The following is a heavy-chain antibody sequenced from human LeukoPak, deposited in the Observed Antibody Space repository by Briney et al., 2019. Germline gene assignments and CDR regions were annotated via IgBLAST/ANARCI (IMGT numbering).Heavy chain of an antibody. V-gene: IGHV1-46*01. CDR3: ARDRLLRMVRGGKGWFDP. CDR2: INPSGGST. Sequence: ASVKVSCKASGYTFTSYYMHWVRQAPGQGLEWMGIINPSGGSTSYAQKFQGRVTMTRDMSTSTVYMELSSLRSEDTAVYYCARDRLLRMVRGGKGWFDPWGQGTLVTVSS. J-gene: IGHJ5*02. CDR1: GYTFTSYY. D-gene: IGHD3-10*01.